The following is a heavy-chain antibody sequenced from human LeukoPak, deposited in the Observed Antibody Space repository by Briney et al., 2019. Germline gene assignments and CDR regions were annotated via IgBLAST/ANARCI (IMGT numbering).Heavy chain of an antibody. Sequence: GRSLRLSCAASGFTFSSYGMHWVRQAPGKGLEWVAVISYDGSNKYYADSVKGRFTISRDNSKNTLYLQMNSLRAEDTAVYYCAKGATMIVVEGNFDYWGQGTLVTVSS. CDR2: ISYDGSNK. V-gene: IGHV3-30*18. CDR3: AKGATMIVVEGNFDY. J-gene: IGHJ4*02. D-gene: IGHD3-22*01. CDR1: GFTFSSYG.